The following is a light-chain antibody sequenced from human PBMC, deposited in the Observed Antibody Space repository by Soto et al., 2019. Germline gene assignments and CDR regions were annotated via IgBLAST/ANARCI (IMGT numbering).Light chain of an antibody. CDR3: QQCRSWAPTGT. CDR1: KSVGSSY. CDR2: GAS. Sequence: EIQLTQSPGTLTFYPGERATLSWRARKSVGSSYLAWYQQKPGQAPRVLVYGASSRATGIPGRFGGSGSKTDFTLTTPRLEPEELADYSGQQCRSWAPTGTFGQGTRLEIK. J-gene: IGKJ5*01. V-gene: IGKV3-20*01.